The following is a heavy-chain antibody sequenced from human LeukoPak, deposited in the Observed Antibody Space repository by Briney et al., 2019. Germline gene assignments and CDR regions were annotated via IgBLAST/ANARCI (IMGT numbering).Heavy chain of an antibody. D-gene: IGHD2-15*01. V-gene: IGHV3-11*06. Sequence: GGSLRLSCTASGFTFSDYYMNWIRQAPGKGLESVSYISSSSSYTDYADSVKGRFTISRDNAKNSLYLQMDNLRAEDTAVYYCARDGYCSGGSCYPYSWGQGTLVAVSS. CDR3: ARDGYCSGGSCYPYS. CDR2: ISSSSSYT. CDR1: GFTFSDYY. J-gene: IGHJ4*02.